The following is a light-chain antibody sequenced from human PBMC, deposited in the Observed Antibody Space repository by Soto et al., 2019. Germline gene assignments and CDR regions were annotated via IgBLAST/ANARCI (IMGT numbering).Light chain of an antibody. CDR3: QKYETFSGT. CDR2: DAS. V-gene: IGKV1-5*01. Sequence: DIQMTQSPSTLSASVGDTVTVTCRASQSVSGWLAWYQQKPGEAPKLLIYDASALPRSVPSKFSGSGSGTKFTLTIGNQQPDDLATYYSQKYETFSGTFGPGTKLEI. CDR1: QSVSGW. J-gene: IGKJ1*01.